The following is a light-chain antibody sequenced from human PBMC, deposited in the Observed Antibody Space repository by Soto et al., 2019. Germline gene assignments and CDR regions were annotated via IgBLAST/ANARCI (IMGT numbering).Light chain of an antibody. Sequence: ETLMTQSPATLSVSPGERATLSCRASQSVSSKLAWYQQKPGQAPRLLIYGASTRATGIPARFSGSGSGTEFTLSISSLQSEDFAVYYCQQYDNWPPITFGQGTRLEIK. CDR3: QQYDNWPPIT. J-gene: IGKJ5*01. CDR2: GAS. V-gene: IGKV3D-15*01. CDR1: QSVSSK.